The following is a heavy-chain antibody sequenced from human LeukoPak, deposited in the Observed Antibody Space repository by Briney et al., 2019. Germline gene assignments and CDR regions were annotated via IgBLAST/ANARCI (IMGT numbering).Heavy chain of an antibody. J-gene: IGHJ4*02. CDR2: INPRDGST. CDR3: ARRSCSSSSCYFEY. CDR1: GYTFTSYY. Sequence: ASVNVSCKASGYTFTSYYIHWVRQAPGQGLEWMGIINPRDGSTTYAQKFQGRVTMTRDTSTSTVYMHLSSLRSEDTAVYYCARRSCSSSSCYFEYWGQGTLVTVSS. D-gene: IGHD2-2*01. V-gene: IGHV1-46*01.